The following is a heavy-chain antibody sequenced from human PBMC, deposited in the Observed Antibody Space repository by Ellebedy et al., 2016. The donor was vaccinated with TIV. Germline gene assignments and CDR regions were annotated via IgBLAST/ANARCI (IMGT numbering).Heavy chain of an antibody. CDR2: IYHSGST. D-gene: IGHD3-22*01. CDR1: GGSISRSNW. CDR3: ARARTMIVGGGFDY. Sequence: MPSETLSLTCTVSGGSISRSNWWSWVRQPPGKGLEWIGEIYHSGSTTYNPSLKSRVTISVDKSKNQFSLKLSSVTAADTAVYYCARARTMIVGGGFDYWGQGTLVTVSS. V-gene: IGHV4-4*02. J-gene: IGHJ4*02.